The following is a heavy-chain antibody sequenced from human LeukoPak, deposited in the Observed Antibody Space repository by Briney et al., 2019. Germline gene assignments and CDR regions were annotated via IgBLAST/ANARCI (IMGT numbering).Heavy chain of an antibody. J-gene: IGHJ3*02. CDR3: ARVPSFGDYVWGSYRRDAFDI. CDR1: GGTFSSYA. V-gene: IGHV1-69*13. CDR2: IIPIFGTA. Sequence: SVKVSCKASGGTFSSYAISWVRQAPGQGLEWMGGIIPIFGTANYAQKFQGRVTITADESTSTAYMELSSLRSEGTAVYYCARVPSFGDYVWGSYRRDAFDIWGQGTMVTVSS. D-gene: IGHD3-16*02.